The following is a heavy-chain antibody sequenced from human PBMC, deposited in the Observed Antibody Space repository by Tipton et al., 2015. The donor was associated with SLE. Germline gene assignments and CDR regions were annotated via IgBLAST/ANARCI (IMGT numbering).Heavy chain of an antibody. CDR1: GGSISSSNYY. D-gene: IGHD3-3*01. CDR2: IYYSGST. Sequence: TLSLTCTVSGGSISSSNYYWDWIRQPPGKGLEWIGSIYYSGSTYYNPSLKSRVTIAVDTSKNQFSLNLTSVTAADTAMYYCASQTDFWSGYYTPFDYWGQGTLVTVSS. J-gene: IGHJ4*02. CDR3: ASQTDFWSGYYTPFDY. V-gene: IGHV4-39*01.